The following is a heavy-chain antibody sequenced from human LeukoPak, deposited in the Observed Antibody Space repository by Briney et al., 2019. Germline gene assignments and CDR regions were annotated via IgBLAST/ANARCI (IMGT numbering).Heavy chain of an antibody. CDR3: ARAPGALGYCSGGSCYTDYWYFDL. J-gene: IGHJ2*01. Sequence: SETLSLTCTVSGGSISSSSYYWGWIRQPPGKGLEWIGSIYYSGSTYYNPSLKSRVTISVDTSKNQFSLKLSSVTAADTAVYYCARAPGALGYCSGGSCYTDYWYFDLWGRGTLVTVSS. CDR1: GGSISSSSYY. V-gene: IGHV4-39*07. D-gene: IGHD2-15*01. CDR2: IYYSGST.